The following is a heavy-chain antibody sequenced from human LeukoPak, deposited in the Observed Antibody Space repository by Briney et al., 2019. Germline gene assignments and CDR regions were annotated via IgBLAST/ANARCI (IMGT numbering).Heavy chain of an antibody. CDR2: ISSSSSYI. J-gene: IGHJ4*02. D-gene: IGHD1-26*01. CDR3: AKDLEVIVGATNFDY. Sequence: GGSLRLSCAASGFTFSSYSMNWVRQAPGKGLEWVSSISSSSSYIYYADSVKGRFTISRDNAKNSLYLQMNSLRAEDTAVYYCAKDLEVIVGATNFDYWGQGTLVTVSS. V-gene: IGHV3-21*04. CDR1: GFTFSSYS.